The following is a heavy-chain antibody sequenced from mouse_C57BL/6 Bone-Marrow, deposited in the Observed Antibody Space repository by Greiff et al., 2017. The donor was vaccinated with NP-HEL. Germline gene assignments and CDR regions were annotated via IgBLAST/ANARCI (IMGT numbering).Heavy chain of an antibody. CDR3: ARQGGYYPAWFAY. D-gene: IGHD1-1*01. J-gene: IGHJ3*01. CDR2: ISSGGSYT. CDR1: GFTFSSYG. Sequence: EVQLVESGGDLVKPGGSLKLSCAASGFTFSSYGMSWVRQTPDKRLEWVGTISSGGSYTYYPDSVKGRFTITEDNAKNTLYLEMSSLKSEDTAMYYCARQGGYYPAWFAYWGQGTLVTVSA. V-gene: IGHV5-6*01.